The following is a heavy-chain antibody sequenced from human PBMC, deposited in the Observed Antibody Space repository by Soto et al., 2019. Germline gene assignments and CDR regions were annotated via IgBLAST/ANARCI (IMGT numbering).Heavy chain of an antibody. V-gene: IGHV4-59*01. Sequence: SGTLSLTCTVSGVSISNFYWSWIRQPPGKGLEWIGHIYYSGSTDYNPSLKSRVTISVDTSKNQFSLKLNSVTAADTAVYYCARAGSLYSIDNWGQGTLVTVSS. CDR3: ARAGSLYSIDN. D-gene: IGHD3-16*01. CDR1: GVSISNFY. J-gene: IGHJ4*02. CDR2: IYYSGST.